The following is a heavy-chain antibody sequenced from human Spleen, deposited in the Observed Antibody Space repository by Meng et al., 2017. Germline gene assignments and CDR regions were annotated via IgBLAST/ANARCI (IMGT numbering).Heavy chain of an antibody. V-gene: IGHV1-69*04. CDR1: GGTFSSYT. J-gene: IGHJ4*02. CDR3: ARDRHRRGYYDILTGYYGGFDY. Sequence: SVKVSCKASGGTFSSYTISWVRQAPGQGLEWMGRIIPILGIANYAQKFQGRVTITADKSTSTAYMELSSLRSEDTAVYYCARDRHRRGYYDILTGYYGGFDYWGQGTLVTVSS. D-gene: IGHD3-9*01. CDR2: IIPILGIA.